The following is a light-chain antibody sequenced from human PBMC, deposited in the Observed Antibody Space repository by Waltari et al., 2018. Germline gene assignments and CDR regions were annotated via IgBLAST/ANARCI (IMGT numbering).Light chain of an antibody. CDR2: RVS. V-gene: IGKV2-30*02. Sequence: DVVMTQSPLSLPATLPQPASLSSISSQSLVHSDVNTHLNWFQQKPGQSPRRLIYRVSTRDSGVPDRFSGSGSGTDFTLKISRVEADDVGVYYCKQGTHWPYTFGQGTKLDIK. J-gene: IGKJ2*01. CDR1: QSLVHSDVNTH. CDR3: KQGTHWPYT.